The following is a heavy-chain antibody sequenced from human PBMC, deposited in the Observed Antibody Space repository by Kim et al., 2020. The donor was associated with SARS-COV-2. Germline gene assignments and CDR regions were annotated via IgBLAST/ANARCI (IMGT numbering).Heavy chain of an antibody. CDR1: GDSVSSNSAA. CDR2: TYYRSKWYN. Sequence: SQTLSLTCAISGDSVSSNSAAWNWIRQSPSRGLEWLGKTYYRSKWYNDYAVSVKSRITINPDTSKNQFSLQLNSVTPEDTAVYYCARGGYYDSSEGGTFDIWGQGTMVTVSS. V-gene: IGHV6-1*01. J-gene: IGHJ3*02. CDR3: ARGGYYDSSEGGTFDI. D-gene: IGHD3-22*01.